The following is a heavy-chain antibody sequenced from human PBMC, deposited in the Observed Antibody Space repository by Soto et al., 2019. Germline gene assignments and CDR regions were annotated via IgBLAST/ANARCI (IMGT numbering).Heavy chain of an antibody. D-gene: IGHD6-13*01. CDR2: IKEDGSEK. Sequence: PGGSLRLSCAASGFILRNYWMSWVRQAPGMGLQWVASIKEDGSEKYYADSVRGRFTMFRDNSKNMLYLQMNSLRAEDTAVYFCAKRQGIGAAAKNFDFWGQGARVTVSS. J-gene: IGHJ4*02. CDR3: AKRQGIGAAAKNFDF. CDR1: GFILRNYW. V-gene: IGHV3-7*03.